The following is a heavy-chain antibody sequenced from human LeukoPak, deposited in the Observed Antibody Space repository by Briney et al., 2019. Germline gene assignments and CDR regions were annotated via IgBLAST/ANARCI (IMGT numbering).Heavy chain of an antibody. V-gene: IGHV4-30-2*01. J-gene: IGHJ5*02. Sequence: SETLSLTCAVSGGSISSDTYSWSWIRQPPGKGLEWIGYIYPSGSTYYNPSLKSRVTISVDTSKNQFSLYVRSVTAADTAVYYCARGPQKPHNAHDGSFDPWGQGTLVTVSS. CDR3: ARGPQKPHNAHDGSFDP. CDR2: IYPSGST. CDR1: GGSISSDTYS. D-gene: IGHD3-10*01.